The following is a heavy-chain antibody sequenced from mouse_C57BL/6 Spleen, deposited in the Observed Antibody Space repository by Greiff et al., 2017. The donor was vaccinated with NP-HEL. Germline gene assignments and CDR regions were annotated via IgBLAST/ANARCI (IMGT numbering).Heavy chain of an antibody. CDR2: INYDGSST. V-gene: IGHV5-16*01. D-gene: IGHD1-1*01. CDR3: ARWYYGSSQGYFDV. J-gene: IGHJ1*03. CDR1: GFTFSDYY. Sequence: EVQRVESEGGLVQPGSSMKLSCTASGFTFSDYYMAWVRQVPEKGLEWVANINYDGSSTYYLDSLKSRFIISRDNAKNILYLQMSSLKSEDTATYYCARWYYGSSQGYFDVWGTGTTVTVSS.